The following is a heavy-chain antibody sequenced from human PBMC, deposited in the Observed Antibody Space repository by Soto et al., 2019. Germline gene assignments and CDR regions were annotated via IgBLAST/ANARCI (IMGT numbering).Heavy chain of an antibody. Sequence: SVKVSCKASGGTFSSYAISWVRQAPGQGLEWMGGIIPIFGTANYAQKFQGRVTITADKSTSTAYMELSSLRSEDTAVYYCARDEKLVGATFDYWGQGTLGTVS. J-gene: IGHJ4*02. V-gene: IGHV1-69*06. CDR3: ARDEKLVGATFDY. CDR1: GGTFSSYA. CDR2: IIPIFGTA. D-gene: IGHD1-26*01.